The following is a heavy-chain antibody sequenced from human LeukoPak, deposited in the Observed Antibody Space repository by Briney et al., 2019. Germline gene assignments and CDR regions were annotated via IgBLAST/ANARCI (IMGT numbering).Heavy chain of an antibody. CDR1: GGSISSGGYY. J-gene: IGHJ4*02. Sequence: SETLSLTCTVSGGSISSGGYYWSWIRQPPGKGLEWIGYIYHSGSTYYNPSLKSRVTISVDRSKNQFSLKLRSVTAADTAVYYCARGKSGYSYGRNFDYWGQGTLVTVSS. V-gene: IGHV4-30-2*01. CDR3: ARGKSGYSYGRNFDY. CDR2: IYHSGST. D-gene: IGHD5-18*01.